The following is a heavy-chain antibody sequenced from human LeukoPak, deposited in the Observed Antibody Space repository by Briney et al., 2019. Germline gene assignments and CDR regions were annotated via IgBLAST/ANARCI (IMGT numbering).Heavy chain of an antibody. CDR3: ARGRTGSSSSWSKSWFDP. J-gene: IGHJ5*02. CDR1: GGSISSYY. CDR2: IYYSGST. D-gene: IGHD6-13*01. V-gene: IGHV4-59*01. Sequence: ASETLSLTCTVSGGSISSYYWSWIRQPPRKGLEWIGYIYYSGSTNYNPSLKSRVTISVDTSKNQFSLKLSSVTAADTAVYYCARGRTGSSSSWSKSWFDPWGQGTLVTVSS.